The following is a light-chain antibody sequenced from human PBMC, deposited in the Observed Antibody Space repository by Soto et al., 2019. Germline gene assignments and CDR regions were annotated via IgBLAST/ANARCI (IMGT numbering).Light chain of an antibody. CDR3: GTWDSSLSVYV. CDR1: SSNIGNNY. Sequence: QSVLTQPPSVSAAPGQKVTISCSGSSSNIGNNYVSWYQQLPGTAPKLLIYENNKRPSGIPDRFSGSKSGTSATLGITGLQIGDEADYYCGTWDSSLSVYVFGAGTKVTVL. V-gene: IGLV1-51*02. CDR2: ENN. J-gene: IGLJ1*01.